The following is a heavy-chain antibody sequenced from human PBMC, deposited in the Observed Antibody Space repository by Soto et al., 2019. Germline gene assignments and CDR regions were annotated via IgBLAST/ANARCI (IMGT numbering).Heavy chain of an antibody. J-gene: IGHJ4*02. V-gene: IGHV4-31*03. CDR1: GGSISSGGYY. CDR3: ARVRPPSYHFDY. Sequence: PSETLSLTCTVSGGSISSGGYYWSWIRQHPGKGLEWIGYIYYSGSTYYNPSLKSRVTISVDTSKNQFSLKLSSVTAADTAVYYCARVRPPSYHFDYWGQGTLVTVSS. CDR2: IYYSGST.